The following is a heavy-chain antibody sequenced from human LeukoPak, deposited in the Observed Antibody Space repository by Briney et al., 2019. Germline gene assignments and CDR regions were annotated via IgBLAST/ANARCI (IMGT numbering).Heavy chain of an antibody. D-gene: IGHD4-17*01. CDR3: ARGGILDGDYYFDY. V-gene: IGHV3-13*01. Sequence: GSLRLSCAASGFTFSSYDMHWVRQATGKGLEWVSAIGTAGDTYYPGSVKGRFTISRENAKNSLYLQMNSLRAGDTAVYYCARGGILDGDYYFDYWDQGTLVTVSS. J-gene: IGHJ4*02. CDR2: IGTAGDT. CDR1: GFTFSSYD.